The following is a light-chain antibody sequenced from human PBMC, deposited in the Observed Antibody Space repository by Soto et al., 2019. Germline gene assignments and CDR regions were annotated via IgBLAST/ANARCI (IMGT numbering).Light chain of an antibody. CDR1: SSNIGNNY. J-gene: IGLJ1*01. CDR2: ENN. CDR3: GTWDSSLSAYV. V-gene: IGLV1-51*02. Sequence: QAVVTQPPSVSAAPGQKVTISCSGSSSNIGNNYVSWYQQLPGTAPKLLIYENNKRPSGIPDRFSGSKSGTSATLGITVLQTGDEADYYCGTWDSSLSAYVFGTGTKLTVL.